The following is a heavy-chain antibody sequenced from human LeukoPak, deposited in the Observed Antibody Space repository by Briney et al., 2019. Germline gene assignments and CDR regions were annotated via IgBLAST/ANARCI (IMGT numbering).Heavy chain of an antibody. J-gene: IGHJ4*02. Sequence: ASVKVSCKASGYTFTGYYMHWVRQAPGQGLEWMGWINPNSGGTNYAQKFQGRGTMTRDTSISTAYMELSRLRSDDTAVYYCARPQGGYGDPYFDYWGQGTLVTVSS. CDR3: ARPQGGYGDPYFDY. CDR1: GYTFTGYY. D-gene: IGHD4-17*01. CDR2: INPNSGGT. V-gene: IGHV1-2*02.